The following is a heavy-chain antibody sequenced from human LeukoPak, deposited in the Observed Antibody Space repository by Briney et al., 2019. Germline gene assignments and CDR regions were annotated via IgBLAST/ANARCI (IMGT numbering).Heavy chain of an antibody. CDR1: GFTFGSYS. CDR3: ARDRYSGSYYAFDI. CDR2: ISSSSSYI. V-gene: IGHV3-21*01. D-gene: IGHD1-26*01. J-gene: IGHJ3*02. Sequence: GGSLRLSCAASGFTFGSYSMNWVRQAPGKGLEWVSSISSSSSYIYYADSVKGRFTISRDNAKNSLYLQMNSLRAEDTAVYYCARDRYSGSYYAFDIWGQGTMVTVSS.